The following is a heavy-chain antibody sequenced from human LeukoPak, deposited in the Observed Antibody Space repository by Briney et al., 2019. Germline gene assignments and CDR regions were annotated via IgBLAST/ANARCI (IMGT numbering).Heavy chain of an antibody. CDR1: GYTFTGYY. Sequence: GASVKVSRKASGYTFTGYYMHWVRQAPGQGLEWMGWINPKSGGTNYAQKFQGRVTMTRDTSISTAYMELNRLTSDDTAVYYCARDRRRKRAASGTIDYWGQGTLVSVST. D-gene: IGHD6-13*01. CDR2: INPKSGGT. CDR3: ARDRRRKRAASGTIDY. J-gene: IGHJ4*02. V-gene: IGHV1-2*02.